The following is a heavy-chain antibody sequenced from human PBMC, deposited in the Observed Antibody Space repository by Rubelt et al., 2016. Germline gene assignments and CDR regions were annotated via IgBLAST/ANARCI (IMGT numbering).Heavy chain of an antibody. CDR2: IYHSGST. CDR3: AREKRGYSGYVDY. CDR1: GYSISSGYY. V-gene: IGHV4-38-2*02. D-gene: IGHD5-12*01. J-gene: IGHJ4*02. Sequence: QVQLQESGPGLVKPSETLSLTCTVSGYSISSGYYWGWIRQPPGKGLEWIGSIYHSGSTYYNPSLKSRVTISLHTSKNQFALRLSSVTAADTAVYYCAREKRGYSGYVDYWGQGTLVTVSS.